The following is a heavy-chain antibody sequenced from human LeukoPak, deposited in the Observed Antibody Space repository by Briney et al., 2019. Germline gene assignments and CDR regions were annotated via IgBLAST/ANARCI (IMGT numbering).Heavy chain of an antibody. J-gene: IGHJ5*02. CDR3: ARGPYSFDP. Sequence: ASVKVSCKASGYTFTSYGISWVRQAPGQGLEWMGWMNPNSGNTGYAQKFQGRVTMTRNSSINTAYMELSSLRSEDTAVYYCARGPYSFDPWGQGTLVTVSS. CDR2: MNPNSGNT. D-gene: IGHD4-11*01. V-gene: IGHV1-8*02. CDR1: GYTFTSYG.